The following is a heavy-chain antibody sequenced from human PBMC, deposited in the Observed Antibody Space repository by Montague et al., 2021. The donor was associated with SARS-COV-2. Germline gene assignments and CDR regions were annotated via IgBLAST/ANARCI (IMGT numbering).Heavy chain of an antibody. Sequence: SVKVSCKASGYTFSSYAMNWVRQAPGQGPEWLGWINTNTGNPTYAQGFAGQFVFSFDTSVSTAYLQISSLKTEDTAVYYCARGAKLRILIIRAAYTMDVWGQGTTVTVSS. V-gene: IGHV7-4-1*02. CDR3: ARGAKLRILIIRAAYTMDV. D-gene: IGHD3-10*01. J-gene: IGHJ6*02. CDR1: GYTFSSYA. CDR2: INTNTGNP.